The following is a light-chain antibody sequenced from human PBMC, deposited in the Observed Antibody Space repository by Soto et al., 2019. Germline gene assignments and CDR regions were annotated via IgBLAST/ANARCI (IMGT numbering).Light chain of an antibody. CDR3: QQSYSTLTF. CDR1: QSISSY. CDR2: AAS. Sequence: DIQMTQSPSSLSASVGDRVTITCRASQSISSYLNWYQQKPGKAPKLLIYAASSLQSGVPSRFSGSGSETDFNLSISSLQPEDFATYYWQQSYSTLTFFGQGTKLEIK. V-gene: IGKV1-39*01. J-gene: IGKJ2*01.